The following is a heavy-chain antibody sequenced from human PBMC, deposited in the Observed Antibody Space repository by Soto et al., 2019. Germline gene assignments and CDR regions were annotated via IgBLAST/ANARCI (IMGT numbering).Heavy chain of an antibody. Sequence: GGSLRLSCAASGFTFSSYAMHWVRQAPGKGLEWVAVISYDGSNKYYADSVKGRFTISRDNSKNTLYLQMNSLRAEDTAVYYCAREGIYYGMDVWGQGTTVTVYS. CDR1: GFTFSSYA. V-gene: IGHV3-30-3*01. CDR3: AREGIYYGMDV. J-gene: IGHJ6*02. CDR2: ISYDGSNK.